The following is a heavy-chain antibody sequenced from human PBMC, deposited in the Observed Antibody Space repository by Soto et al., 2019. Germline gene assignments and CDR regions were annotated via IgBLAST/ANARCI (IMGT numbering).Heavy chain of an antibody. J-gene: IGHJ6*03. Sequence: PGGSLRLSCAASGFTFSNYAMFWVRQSPGEGLEWVAVISYDGRHEDYVDSVKGRFSISRDNSKDTLYLQMDSLKAEDTAVYYCARRTAAAYYMDVWGKGTTVTVS. D-gene: IGHD6-13*01. CDR3: ARRTAAAYYMDV. V-gene: IGHV3-30*03. CDR1: GFTFSNYA. CDR2: ISYDGRHE.